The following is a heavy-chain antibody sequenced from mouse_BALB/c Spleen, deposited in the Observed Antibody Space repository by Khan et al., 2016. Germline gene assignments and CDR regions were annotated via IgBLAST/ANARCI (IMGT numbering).Heavy chain of an antibody. J-gene: IGHJ4*01. CDR3: AKANWDGIYCYAMDY. D-gene: IGHD4-1*01. CDR1: GFSLTSYG. CDR2: IWRGGST. V-gene: IGHV2-5*01. Sequence: QVQLKQSGPGLVQPSQSLSITCTVSGFSLTSYGVHWVRQSPGKGLEWLGVIWRGGSTDYNAAFMSRLSITKDNSKSQVFFKMNSLQADDTAIYYCAKANWDGIYCYAMDYWGQGTSVTVSS.